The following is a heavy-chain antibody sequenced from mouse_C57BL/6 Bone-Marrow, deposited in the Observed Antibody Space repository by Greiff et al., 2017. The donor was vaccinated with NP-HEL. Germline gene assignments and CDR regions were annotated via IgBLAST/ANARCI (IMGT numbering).Heavy chain of an antibody. Sequence: EVKLMESGGGLVKPGGSLKLSCAASGFTFSSYAMSWVRQTPEKRLEWVATISDGGSYTYYPDNVKGRFTISRDNAKNNLYLQMSHLKSEDTAMYYCARGYYGSSYPDYWGQGTTLTVSS. CDR1: GFTFSSYA. CDR3: ARGYYGSSYPDY. V-gene: IGHV5-4*03. J-gene: IGHJ2*01. CDR2: ISDGGSYT. D-gene: IGHD1-1*01.